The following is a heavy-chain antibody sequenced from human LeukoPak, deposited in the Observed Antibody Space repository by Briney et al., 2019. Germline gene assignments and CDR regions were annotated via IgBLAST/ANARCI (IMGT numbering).Heavy chain of an antibody. J-gene: IGHJ5*02. Sequence: SVKVSCKTSGGTFNNSAISGVRQAPGQGLELLGGIMPLFGTAGYAQKFQGRVTITKDESTRTVYLELTSLTSDDTAVYYCARDVHGDYGSGWFDPWGQGTLVSVSS. CDR1: GGTFNNSA. CDR3: ARDVHGDYGSGWFDP. V-gene: IGHV1-69*05. CDR2: IMPLFGTA. D-gene: IGHD4-17*01.